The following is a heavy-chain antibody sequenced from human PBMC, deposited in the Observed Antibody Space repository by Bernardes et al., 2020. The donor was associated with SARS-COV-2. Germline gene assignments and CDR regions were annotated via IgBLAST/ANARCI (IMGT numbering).Heavy chain of an antibody. CDR2: IYYSGST. Sequence: SETLSLTCTVSGGSMRSSSYYWGWIRQPPGKGLEWIGSIYYSGSTYYNPSLKSRVTISVDTSKNQFSLKLSSVTAADTAVYYCARHILDVRGLTILWFGEDYFDYWGQGTLVTVSS. D-gene: IGHD3-10*01. V-gene: IGHV4-39*01. J-gene: IGHJ4*02. CDR1: GGSMRSSSYY. CDR3: ARHILDVRGLTILWFGEDYFDY.